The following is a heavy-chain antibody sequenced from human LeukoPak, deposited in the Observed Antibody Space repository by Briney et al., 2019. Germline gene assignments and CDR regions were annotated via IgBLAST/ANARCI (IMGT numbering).Heavy chain of an antibody. D-gene: IGHD6-13*01. J-gene: IGHJ4*02. CDR1: GYTFTGYY. Sequence: ASVKVSCKASGYTFTGYYMHWVRQAPGQGLEWMGWINPNSGGTNYAQKFQGRVTMTRDTSISTAYMELSRLRSDDTAVYYCARSHHELAAGDFDYWGQGTLVTVSS. CDR3: ARSHHELAAGDFDY. V-gene: IGHV1-2*02. CDR2: INPNSGGT.